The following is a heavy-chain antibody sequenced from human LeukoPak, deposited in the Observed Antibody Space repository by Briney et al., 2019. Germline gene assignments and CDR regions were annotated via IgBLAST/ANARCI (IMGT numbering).Heavy chain of an antibody. J-gene: IGHJ4*02. CDR1: GGSISSSSYY. CDR3: ARTGWIQLWLDFDY. Sequence: SETLSLTCTVSGGSISSSSYYWGWIRQPSGKGLEWIGSIYYSGSTYYNPSLKSRVTISVDTSKNQFSLKLSSVTAADTAVYYCARTGWIQLWLDFDYRGQGTLVTVSS. V-gene: IGHV4-39*07. CDR2: IYYSGST. D-gene: IGHD5-18*01.